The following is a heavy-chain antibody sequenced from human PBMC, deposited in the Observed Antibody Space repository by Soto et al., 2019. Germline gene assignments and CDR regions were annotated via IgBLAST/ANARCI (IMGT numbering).Heavy chain of an antibody. CDR1: DEIFNTYW. Sequence: GESLKISCQTSDEIFNTYWITWMRQMPGRGLEWVGRIDPSDSYTTYNPSLKGHVILSVDKSMNTAYVQWTSLRASDTAMYFCGRDFGSGHADVWGQGTLVTV. V-gene: IGHV5-10-1*01. J-gene: IGHJ1*01. D-gene: IGHD1-26*01. CDR3: GRDFGSGHADV. CDR2: IDPSDSYT.